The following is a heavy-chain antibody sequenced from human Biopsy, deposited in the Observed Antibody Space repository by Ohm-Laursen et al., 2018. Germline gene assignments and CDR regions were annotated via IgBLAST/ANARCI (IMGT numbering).Heavy chain of an antibody. CDR1: GFSLSARGMC. D-gene: IGHD6-13*01. CDR2: VDWDDYK. CDR3: ARTPILIVSAGLVYRHRRHLQGMDV. J-gene: IGHJ6*02. Sequence: TQTLTLTGSFSGFSLSARGMCVSWIRQAPGKALEWLARVDWDDYKDYSASLQTKLSISKDTSNDQVVLTVNNVDPADTATYYCARTPILIVSAGLVYRHRRHLQGMDVWGQGIAVAVS. V-gene: IGHV2-70*11.